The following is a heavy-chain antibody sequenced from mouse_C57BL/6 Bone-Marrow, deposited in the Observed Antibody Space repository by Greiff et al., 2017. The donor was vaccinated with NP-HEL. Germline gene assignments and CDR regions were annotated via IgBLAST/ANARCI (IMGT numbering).Heavy chain of an antibody. CDR3: TRGFNYYGSSYGFAY. J-gene: IGHJ3*01. CDR2: ISDGGSYT. Sequence: EVMLVESGGGLVKPGGSLKLSCAASGFTFSSYAMSWVRQTPEKRLEWVATISDGGSYTYYPDNVKGRFTISRDNAKNNLYLQMSHLKSEDTAMYYCTRGFNYYGSSYGFAYWGQGTLVTVSA. V-gene: IGHV5-4*03. CDR1: GFTFSSYA. D-gene: IGHD1-1*01.